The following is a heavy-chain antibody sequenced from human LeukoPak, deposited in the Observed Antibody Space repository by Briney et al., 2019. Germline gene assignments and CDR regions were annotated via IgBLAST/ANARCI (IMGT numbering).Heavy chain of an antibody. CDR3: AKLNYDILTGSSDGDYYYGMDV. J-gene: IGHJ6*02. CDR2: ISGSGGST. D-gene: IGHD3-9*01. V-gene: IGHV3-23*01. Sequence: GGSLRLSCAASGFTFSSYAMSWVRQAPGKGLEWVSAISGSGGSTYYADSVKGQFTISRDNSKNTLYLQMNSLRAEDTAVYYCAKLNYDILTGSSDGDYYYGMDVWGQGTTVTVSS. CDR1: GFTFSSYA.